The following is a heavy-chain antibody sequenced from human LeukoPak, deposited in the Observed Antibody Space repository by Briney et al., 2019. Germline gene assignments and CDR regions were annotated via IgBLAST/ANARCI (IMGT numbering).Heavy chain of an antibody. J-gene: IGHJ4*02. CDR2: INSDGSTT. CDR1: GFTFSSYW. D-gene: IGHD1-26*01. CDR3: VRDLGGRSGH. Sequence: PGGSLRLSCAASGFTFSSYWMHWVRQAPGKGLVWVSRINSDGSTTNYADSVKGRSTIFRDNAKNTLYLQMNSLRAEDTAVYYCVRDLGGRSGHWGQGTLVTVSS. V-gene: IGHV3-74*01.